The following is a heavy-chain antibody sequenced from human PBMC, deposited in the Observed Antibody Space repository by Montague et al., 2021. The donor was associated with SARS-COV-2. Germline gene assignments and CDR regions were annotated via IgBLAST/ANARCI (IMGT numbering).Heavy chain of an antibody. CDR3: ARSLLWFGELNAFDI. CDR2: IDWADDK. Sequence: PALVKPTQTLTLTCTFSGFSLSTSGMCVSWIRQLPGKALEWLALIDWADDKYYSTSLKTRLTISKDTSKNQVVLTMTNMDPVDTATYYCARSLLWFGELNAFDIWGQGTMVTVSS. V-gene: IGHV2-70*01. D-gene: IGHD3-10*01. J-gene: IGHJ3*02. CDR1: GFSLSTSGMC.